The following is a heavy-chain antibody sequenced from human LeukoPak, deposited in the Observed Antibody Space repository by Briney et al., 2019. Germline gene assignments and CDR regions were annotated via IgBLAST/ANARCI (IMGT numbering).Heavy chain of an antibody. D-gene: IGHD6-6*01. CDR2: IIPILGIA. Sequence: SVKVSCKASGGTFSSYAISWVRQDPGQGLEWMGRIIPILGIANYAQKFQGRVTITADKSTSTAYMELSSLRSEDTAVYYCAREDSSSSTDYWGQGTLVTVSS. CDR3: AREDSSSSTDY. J-gene: IGHJ4*02. V-gene: IGHV1-69*04. CDR1: GGTFSSYA.